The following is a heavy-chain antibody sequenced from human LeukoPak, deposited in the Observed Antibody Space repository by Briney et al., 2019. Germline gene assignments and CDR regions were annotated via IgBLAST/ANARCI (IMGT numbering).Heavy chain of an antibody. Sequence: AASVKVSCKASGYTFTGYYMHWVRQAPGQGLEWMGGIIPIFGTANYAQKFQGRVTITADESTSTAYMELSSLRSEDTAVYYCAIPSSPGEGAFDIWGQGTMVTVSS. J-gene: IGHJ3*02. CDR3: AIPSSPGEGAFDI. CDR1: GYTFTGYY. V-gene: IGHV1-69*13. CDR2: IIPIFGTA. D-gene: IGHD3-10*01.